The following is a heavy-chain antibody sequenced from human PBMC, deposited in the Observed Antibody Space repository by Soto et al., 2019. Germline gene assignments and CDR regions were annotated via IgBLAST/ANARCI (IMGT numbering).Heavy chain of an antibody. V-gene: IGHV6-1*01. D-gene: IGHD3-22*01. J-gene: IGHJ6*02. Sequence: PSQTLSLTCAISGDSVSSNSAAWNWIRQSPSRGLEWLGRTYYRSKWYNDYAVSVKSRITINPDTSKNQFSLQLNSVTPEDTAVYYCAIHYYDSSGYPSGMDVWGQGTTVTVSS. CDR3: AIHYYDSSGYPSGMDV. CDR2: TYYRSKWYN. CDR1: GDSVSSNSAA.